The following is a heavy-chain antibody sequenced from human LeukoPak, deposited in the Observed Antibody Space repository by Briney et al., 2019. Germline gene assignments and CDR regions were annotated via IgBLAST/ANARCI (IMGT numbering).Heavy chain of an antibody. J-gene: IGHJ4*02. D-gene: IGHD3-22*01. CDR3: TRQGVYYSDSSAYYY. Sequence: GDSRKISCKGSGYRFTNYWIGWVRQLPGKGLELMGSIYPGDSDTRYSPSIQRQVTISADKSTTPAYLQSSSLKASDTAKYYCTRQGVYYSDSSAYYYWGQGTLVTVSS. V-gene: IGHV5-51*01. CDR1: GYRFTNYW. CDR2: IYPGDSDT.